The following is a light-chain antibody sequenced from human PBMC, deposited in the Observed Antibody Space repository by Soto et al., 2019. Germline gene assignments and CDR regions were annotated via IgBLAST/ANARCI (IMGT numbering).Light chain of an antibody. Sequence: VLTQSPATLSLSPGDRATLSCRASQRGFGYLAWYQHTPGQAPGLLIYDAYKRATGVPARFSGSGSETDFTLIISSLEPEDFAVYYCQQRSDSPPLTFGGGTRVEIK. CDR1: QRGFGY. CDR3: QQRSDSPPLT. CDR2: DAY. V-gene: IGKV3-11*01. J-gene: IGKJ4*01.